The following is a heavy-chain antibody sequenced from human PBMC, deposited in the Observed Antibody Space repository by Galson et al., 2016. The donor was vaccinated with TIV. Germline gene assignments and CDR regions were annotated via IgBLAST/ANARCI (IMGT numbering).Heavy chain of an antibody. V-gene: IGHV5-51*01. CDR1: GYSFTGSW. CDR2: IYPGDSDT. CDR3: ARRSREETNEGGLDV. D-gene: IGHD1-1*01. J-gene: IGHJ6*02. Sequence: QSGAEVKKPGESLKISCKGSGYSFTGSWIDWVRQVPGKGLEWMGVIYPGDSDTKYSPAFHGHVTISVDTSISTAFLEWSSLKASDTAIYYCARRSREETNEGGLDVWGQGTTVTVSS.